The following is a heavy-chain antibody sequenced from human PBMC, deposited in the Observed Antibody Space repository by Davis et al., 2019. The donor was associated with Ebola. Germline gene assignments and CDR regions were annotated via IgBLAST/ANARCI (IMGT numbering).Heavy chain of an antibody. CDR3: AKRRYDFWSGRQRYGVDV. D-gene: IGHD3-3*01. Sequence: GESLKISCAASGFTFSSYGMHWVRQAPGKGLEWVALISYDGSNKYYADSVKGRFTISRDNSKNTLYLQMSSLRPEDTAVYYCAKRRYDFWSGRQRYGVDVWGQGTTVTVSS. V-gene: IGHV3-30*18. J-gene: IGHJ6*02. CDR1: GFTFSSYG. CDR2: ISYDGSNK.